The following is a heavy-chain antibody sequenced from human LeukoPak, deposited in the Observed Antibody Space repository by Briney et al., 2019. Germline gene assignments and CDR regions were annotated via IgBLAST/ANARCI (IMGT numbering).Heavy chain of an antibody. V-gene: IGHV3-9*01. J-gene: IGHJ4*02. D-gene: IGHD6-19*01. CDR2: ISWNSGSI. Sequence: GGSLRLSCAGSGFIFNSYAMHWVRQPPGKGLEWVSGISWNSGSIDYADSVKGRSTISRDNAKNSLYLQMNSLRVEDTAFYYCAKDNRRHYTSGPNPDSLHWGQGALVTVSS. CDR1: GFIFNSYA. CDR3: AKDNRRHYTSGPNPDSLH.